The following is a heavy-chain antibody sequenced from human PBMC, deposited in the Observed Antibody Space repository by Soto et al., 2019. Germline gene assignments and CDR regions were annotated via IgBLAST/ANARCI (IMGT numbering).Heavy chain of an antibody. CDR2: IIPILGIA. Sequence: QVQLVQSGAEVKKPGSSVKVSCKASGGTFSSYTISWVRQAPGQGLEWMGRIIPILGIANYAQKFQGRVTITADNSTSTAYMELSSLRSEDTAVYYCARDEGDYGPTGYYYYYGMDVWGQGTTVTVSS. CDR3: ARDEGDYGPTGYYYYYGMDV. J-gene: IGHJ6*02. V-gene: IGHV1-69*08. D-gene: IGHD4-17*01. CDR1: GGTFSSYT.